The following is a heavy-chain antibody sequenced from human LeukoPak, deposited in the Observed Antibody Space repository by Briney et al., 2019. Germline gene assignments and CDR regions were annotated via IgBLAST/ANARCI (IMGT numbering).Heavy chain of an antibody. CDR1: GYSISSGYY. CDR3: ARGDYDYVWGSYRYKTSDY. V-gene: IGHV4-38-2*02. Sequence: SETLSLTCTVSGYSISSGYYWGWIRQPPGKGLEWIGIIYHSGRTDYNPSLKSRVTISEDTSKNQFSLKLSSVTAADTAVYYCARGDYDYVWGSYRYKTSDYWGQGTLVTVSS. J-gene: IGHJ4*02. D-gene: IGHD3-16*02. CDR2: IYHSGRT.